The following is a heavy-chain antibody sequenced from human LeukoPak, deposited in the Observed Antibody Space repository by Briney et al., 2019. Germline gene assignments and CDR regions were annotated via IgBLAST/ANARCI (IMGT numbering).Heavy chain of an antibody. CDR1: RGSISGYS. J-gene: IGHJ5*02. Sequence: PSETLSLTCTVSRGSISGYSWSWIRQSPGGGLAGIGFIYYSGDTAYNHSLRSQVTLSVDTSKTQFSLQLRSVTTADTAVYYCVRGPYGASISKWFDPWGQGTQVIVSP. D-gene: IGHD4/OR15-4a*01. V-gene: IGHV4-59*01. CDR2: IYYSGDT. CDR3: VRGPYGASISKWFDP.